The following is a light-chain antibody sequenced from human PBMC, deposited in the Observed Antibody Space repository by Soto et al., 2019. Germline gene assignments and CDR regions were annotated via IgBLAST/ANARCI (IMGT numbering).Light chain of an antibody. CDR3: QKRDYLPI. J-gene: IGKJ3*01. CDR2: DAS. V-gene: IGKV1-33*01. CDR1: HDITSY. Sequence: DIQMTQSPSSLSASVGDRVTITCQASHDITSYLNWYQHKPGKAPKLPIYDASILEAGVPSRFSGSGSGTDFTFTISSLQPEDVATYYCQKRDYLPIFGPGTTVDFK.